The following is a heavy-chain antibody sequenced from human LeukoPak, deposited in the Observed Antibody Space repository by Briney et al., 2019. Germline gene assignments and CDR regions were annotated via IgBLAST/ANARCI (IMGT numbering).Heavy chain of an antibody. Sequence: PGESLRLSCAASGFTFGSYAMSWVRQTPGKSLEWVSIITNGGVTTYYADSVRGRFTISRDNSKNMLYLQMNSLRAEDTAVYYCVKLSSGSGSKFGFDSWGQGTLVTASS. CDR1: GFTFGSYA. V-gene: IGHV3-23*01. CDR3: VKLSSGSGSKFGFDS. D-gene: IGHD6-19*01. CDR2: ITNGGVTT. J-gene: IGHJ4*02.